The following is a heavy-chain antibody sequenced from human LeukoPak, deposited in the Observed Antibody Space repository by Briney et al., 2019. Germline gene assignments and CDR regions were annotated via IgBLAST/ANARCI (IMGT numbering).Heavy chain of an antibody. Sequence: GGSLRLSCAASGFTFGSHWMSWVRQAPGKGLEWVAHMNQGGSETTNVDSVKGRFTISRDDAKNLVFLQMNSLRVEDTAVYYCARDGVAGGFDYWGQGILVTVSS. J-gene: IGHJ4*02. CDR3: ARDGVAGGFDY. V-gene: IGHV3-7*01. CDR2: MNQGGSET. CDR1: GFTFGSHW. D-gene: IGHD6-19*01.